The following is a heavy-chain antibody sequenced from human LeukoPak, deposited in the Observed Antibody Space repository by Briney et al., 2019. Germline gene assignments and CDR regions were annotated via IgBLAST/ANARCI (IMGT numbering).Heavy chain of an antibody. J-gene: IGHJ4*02. V-gene: IGHV3-23*01. CDR2: ISGSGGST. D-gene: IGHD5-12*01. CDR1: GFTFSSYA. Sequence: PGGSLRLSCAASGFTFSSYAMSWVPQARGKGVEWVSAISGSGGSTYYADSVKGRFTISRDNSKNTLYLQMNSLRAEDTAVYYCAKDSGGYDPFNFDYWGQGTLVTVSS. CDR3: AKDSGGYDPFNFDY.